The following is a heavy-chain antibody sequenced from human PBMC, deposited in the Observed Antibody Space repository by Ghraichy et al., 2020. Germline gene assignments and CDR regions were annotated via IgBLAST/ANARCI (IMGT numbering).Heavy chain of an antibody. CDR1: GGSISSSTYY. CDR3: VGMGASY. D-gene: IGHD1-26*01. J-gene: IGHJ4*02. Sequence: SETLSLTCTVSGGSISSSTYYWGWIRQPPGKGLEWIGSIYYSGSTYYNPSLKSRVTIFVDTSKNQFSLKLTSVTAADTAVYYCVGMGASYWGQGTLVTVSS. V-gene: IGHV4-39*01. CDR2: IYYSGST.